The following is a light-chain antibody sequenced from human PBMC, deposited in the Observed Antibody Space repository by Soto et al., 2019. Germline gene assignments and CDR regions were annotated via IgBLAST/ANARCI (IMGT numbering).Light chain of an antibody. CDR1: SSDVGGYNY. CDR3: SSYTSSSTFYV. Sequence: QSVLTQPASVSGSPGQSITISCTGTSSDVGGYNYVSWHQQHPGKAPKLMIYEVSNRPSGVSNRFSGSKSGNTASLTISGLQAEDEADYYCSSYTSSSTFYVFGTGTKLTVL. V-gene: IGLV2-14*01. CDR2: EVS. J-gene: IGLJ1*01.